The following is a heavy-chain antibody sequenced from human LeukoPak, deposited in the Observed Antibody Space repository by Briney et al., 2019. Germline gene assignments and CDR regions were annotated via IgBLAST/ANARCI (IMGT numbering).Heavy chain of an antibody. CDR1: GGSISSYY. D-gene: IGHD5-24*01. V-gene: IGHV4-59*01. J-gene: IGHJ3*02. Sequence: KSSETLSLTCTVSGGSISSYYWSWIRQPPGKGLEWIGYIYYSGSTNYNPSLKSRVTISVDTSKNQFSLKLSSVTAADTAVYYCARGFVEMATIVGAFDIWGQGTMVTVSS. CDR2: IYYSGST. CDR3: ARGFVEMATIVGAFDI.